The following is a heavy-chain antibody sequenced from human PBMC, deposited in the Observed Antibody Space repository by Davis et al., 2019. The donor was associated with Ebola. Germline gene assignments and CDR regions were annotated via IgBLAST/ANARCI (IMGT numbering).Heavy chain of an antibody. J-gene: IGHJ3*02. V-gene: IGHV4-59*01. Sequence: SETLSLTCTVSSVSISNYYWSWIRQPPGKGLEWNGYIYYSGSTNYNPSLKSRVTISVDTSKNQFSLKLSSVTAADTAVYYCASHYYDFWSGYFTDDAFDIWGQGTMVTVSS. D-gene: IGHD3-3*01. CDR2: IYYSGST. CDR1: SVSISNYY. CDR3: ASHYYDFWSGYFTDDAFDI.